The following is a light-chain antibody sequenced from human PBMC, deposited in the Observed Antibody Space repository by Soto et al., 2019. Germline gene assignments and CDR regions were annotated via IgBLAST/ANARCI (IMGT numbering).Light chain of an antibody. J-gene: IGKJ4*01. CDR2: DVS. CDR3: QEYDNRPLT. Sequence: DIQMTQSPSSLSASVGDRVTITCQASQDITNYLNWYQQKPGKAHKLLIYDVSKLEAGDPSRFSESGSGTDFTVTISIQQPEDIAKYYCQEYDNRPLTFGGGTKAEIK. V-gene: IGKV1-33*01. CDR1: QDITNY.